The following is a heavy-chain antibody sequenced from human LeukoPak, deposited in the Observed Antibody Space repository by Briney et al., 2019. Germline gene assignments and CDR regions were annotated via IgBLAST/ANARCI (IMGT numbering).Heavy chain of an antibody. CDR3: ARGTLDIVATGDWFDP. V-gene: IGHV1-69*04. CDR2: IIPILGVA. D-gene: IGHD5-12*01. Sequence: SGKVSCKASGGTFSSYAISWVRQAPGQGLEWMGRIIPILGVANYAQKFQGRVTITADKSTGTAYMELSSLRSEDTAVYYCARGTLDIVATGDWFDPWGQGTLVTVSS. CDR1: GGTFSSYA. J-gene: IGHJ5*02.